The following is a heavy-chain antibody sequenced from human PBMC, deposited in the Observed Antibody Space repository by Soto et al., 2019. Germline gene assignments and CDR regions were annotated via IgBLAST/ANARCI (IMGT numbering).Heavy chain of an antibody. CDR2: ISYDGSNN. J-gene: IGHJ4*02. Sequence: QVQLVESGGGVVQPGRSLRLSCAASGFTFSSYGMHWVRQAPGKGLEWVAVISYDGSNNYYADSVKGRFTISRDNSKNTLYLQMNSLRAEDTAVYYCAKDPYYYGSGSYQPFDYWGQGTLVTVSS. V-gene: IGHV3-30*18. D-gene: IGHD3-10*01. CDR1: GFTFSSYG. CDR3: AKDPYYYGSGSYQPFDY.